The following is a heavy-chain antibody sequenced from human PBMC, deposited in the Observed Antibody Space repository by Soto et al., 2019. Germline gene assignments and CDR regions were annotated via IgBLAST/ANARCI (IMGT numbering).Heavy chain of an antibody. D-gene: IGHD6-19*01. J-gene: IGHJ6*02. CDR3: AKDRDSSGWFSGYYYGVDV. CDR1: GFTFSSYG. V-gene: IGHV3-30*18. Sequence: QVQLVESGGGVVQPGRSLRLSCAASGFTFSSYGMHWLRQAPGKGLEWVALISYDGSNKYYADSVKGRFTISRDNSKNTLSLQVSSLRPEDTAVYCCAKDRDSSGWFSGYYYGVDVWGQGTTVSVSS. CDR2: ISYDGSNK.